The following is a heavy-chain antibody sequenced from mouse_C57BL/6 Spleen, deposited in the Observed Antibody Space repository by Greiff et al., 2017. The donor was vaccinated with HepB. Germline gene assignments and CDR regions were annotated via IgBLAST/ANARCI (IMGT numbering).Heavy chain of an antibody. J-gene: IGHJ1*03. CDR1: GFSLTSYG. CDR2: IWSGGST. D-gene: IGHD3-3*01. Sequence: VQLQQSGPGLVQPSQSLSITCTVSGFSLTSYGVHWVRQSPGKGLEWLGVIWSGGSTDYNAAFISRLSISKDNSKSQVFFKMNSLQADDTAIYYCARGLRYWYFDVWGTGTTVTVSS. V-gene: IGHV2-2*01. CDR3: ARGLRYWYFDV.